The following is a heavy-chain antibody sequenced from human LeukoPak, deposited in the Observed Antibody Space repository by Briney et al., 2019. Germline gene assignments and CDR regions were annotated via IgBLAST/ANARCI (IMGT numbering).Heavy chain of an antibody. Sequence: PGGSLRLSCAASGFTFSSYSMNWVRQAPGKGLEWVSYISSSSSTIYYADSVKGRFTISRDNAKNSLYLQMNSLRVEDTALYHCARDNGSGSWDYMDVWGKGTTVTISS. D-gene: IGHD3-10*01. CDR1: GFTFSSYS. CDR3: ARDNGSGSWDYMDV. V-gene: IGHV3-48*04. J-gene: IGHJ6*03. CDR2: ISSSSSTI.